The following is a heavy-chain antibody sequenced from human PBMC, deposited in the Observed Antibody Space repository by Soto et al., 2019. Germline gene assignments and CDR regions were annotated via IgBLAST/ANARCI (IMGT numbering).Heavy chain of an antibody. CDR2: INWNSDKV. V-gene: IGHV3-9*01. D-gene: IGHD6-25*01. CDR3: AKDKGGTPYYIDS. CDR1: GFNFGNYA. J-gene: IGHJ4*02. Sequence: VLLVESGGGLVQPGRSLRLSCAVSGFNFGNYAMHWVRQAPGKGLEWVAAINWNSDKVAYAGSVLGRFTIFRDSAKNSLNLQMNDLTTEDTALYYCAKDKGGTPYYIDSWGQGILVTVSS.